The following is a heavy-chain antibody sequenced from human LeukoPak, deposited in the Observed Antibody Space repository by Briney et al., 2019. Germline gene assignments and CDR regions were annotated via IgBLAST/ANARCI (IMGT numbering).Heavy chain of an antibody. Sequence: ASVKVSCKASGYTFTSYGISWVRQAPGQGLEWLGWISAYNGNTNYAQKLQGRVTMTTDTSTSTAYMELRSLRSDDTAVYYCARVFDYGSGSYTHPTYYFDYWGQGTLVTVSS. D-gene: IGHD3-10*01. V-gene: IGHV1-18*01. CDR2: ISAYNGNT. CDR1: GYTFTSYG. CDR3: ARVFDYGSGSYTHPTYYFDY. J-gene: IGHJ4*02.